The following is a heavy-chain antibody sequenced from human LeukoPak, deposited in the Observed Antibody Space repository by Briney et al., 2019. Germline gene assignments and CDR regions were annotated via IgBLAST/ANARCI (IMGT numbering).Heavy chain of an antibody. CDR1: GFTFSSYA. V-gene: IGHV3-30*01. CDR2: ISYDGSNK. CDR3: AREDYYDSSGYYYPWGYYYYYMDV. Sequence: GGSLRLSCAASGFTFSSYAMHWVRQAPGKGLEWVAVISYDGSNKYYADSVKGRFTISRDNSKNTLYLQMNSLRAEDTAVYYCAREDYYDSSGYYYPWGYYYYYMDVWGKGTTVTVS. J-gene: IGHJ6*03. D-gene: IGHD3-22*01.